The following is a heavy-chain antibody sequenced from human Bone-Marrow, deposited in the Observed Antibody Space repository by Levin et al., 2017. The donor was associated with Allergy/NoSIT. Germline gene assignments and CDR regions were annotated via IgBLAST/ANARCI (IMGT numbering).Heavy chain of an antibody. D-gene: IGHD3-10*01. CDR3: SSGDRTKSFEEYSFDS. V-gene: IGHV4-39*01. CDR2: NYYSGSA. CDR1: GGSIRGNFY. J-gene: IGHJ4*02. Sequence: SETLSLTCTVSGGSIRGNFYWGWIRRPPGKGLEWIGSNYYSGSAFYNPSLKSRVTISVDASRNQFSLQMRSVTAADTAVYYCSSGDRTKSFEEYSFDSWGQGTLVTGSS.